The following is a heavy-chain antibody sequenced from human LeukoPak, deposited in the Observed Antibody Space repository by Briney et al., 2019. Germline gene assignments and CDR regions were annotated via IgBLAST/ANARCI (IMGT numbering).Heavy chain of an antibody. CDR3: ATQVYYYDSSGYYYEGAFDI. CDR2: IYYSGST. D-gene: IGHD3-22*01. Sequence: SETLSLTCTVSRGSISSYYWSWIRQPPGKGLEWIGYIYYSGSTNYNPSLKSRVTISVDTSKNQFSLKLSSVTAADTAVYYCATQVYYYDSSGYYYEGAFDIWGQGTMVTVSS. J-gene: IGHJ3*02. CDR1: RGSISSYY. V-gene: IGHV4-59*01.